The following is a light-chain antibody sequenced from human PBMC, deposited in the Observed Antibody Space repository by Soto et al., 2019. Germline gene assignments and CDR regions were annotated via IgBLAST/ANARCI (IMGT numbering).Light chain of an antibody. CDR3: CSYAHGSIYV. Sequence: QSALTQPASVSGSPGQSITISCTGTSSDVGGYNYVSWYQQHPGKAPKLMIYEVSNRPSGVSNRFSGSKSGNTAPLTISGLQAEDEADYYCCSYAHGSIYVFGTGTKVTVL. V-gene: IGLV2-14*01. CDR1: SSDVGGYNY. J-gene: IGLJ1*01. CDR2: EVS.